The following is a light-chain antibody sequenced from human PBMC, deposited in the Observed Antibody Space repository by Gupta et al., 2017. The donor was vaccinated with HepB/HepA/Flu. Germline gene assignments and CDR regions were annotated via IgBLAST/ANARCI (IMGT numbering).Light chain of an antibody. Sequence: QSVLTQPPSVSAAPGQKVTILCSGSSSNIGNNDVSWYQHLPGTAPKLLIYENNKRPSGIPDRFSGSRSDTSATLSITGLQTGDEADYYCGTWDSSISAVVFGGGTKLTVL. J-gene: IGLJ2*01. V-gene: IGLV1-51*02. CDR2: ENN. CDR3: GTWDSSISAVV. CDR1: SSNIGNND.